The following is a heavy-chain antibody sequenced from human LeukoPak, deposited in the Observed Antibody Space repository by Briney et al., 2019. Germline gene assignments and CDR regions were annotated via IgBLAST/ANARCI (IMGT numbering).Heavy chain of an antibody. V-gene: IGHV3-48*04. CDR2: ISSSSSTI. CDR3: ATGPRGFNI. D-gene: IGHD3-10*01. Sequence: GGSLRLSCAASGFTFSSYSMNWVRQAPGKGLEWVSYISSSSSTIYYADSVKGRFTISRDNAKNSLYLQMNSLRAEDTAVYYCATGPRGFNIWGRGTMVTVSS. J-gene: IGHJ3*02. CDR1: GFTFSSYS.